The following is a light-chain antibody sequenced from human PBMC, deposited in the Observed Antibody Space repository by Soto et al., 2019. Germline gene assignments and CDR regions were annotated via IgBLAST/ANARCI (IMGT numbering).Light chain of an antibody. Sequence: QSVLTQPASVSGSPGQSITISCTGSSSDVGSYNVVSWYQQHPGKAPKLMIYDVSKRPSGVSNRFSGSKSGNTASLTISGLQAEDEADYYCCSYAGRSTRWVFGGGTKLTVL. V-gene: IGLV2-23*02. CDR1: SSDVGSYNV. CDR3: CSYAGRSTRWV. J-gene: IGLJ3*02. CDR2: DVS.